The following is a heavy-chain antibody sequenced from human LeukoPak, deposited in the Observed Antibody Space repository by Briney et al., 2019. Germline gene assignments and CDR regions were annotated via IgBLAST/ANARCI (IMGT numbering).Heavy chain of an antibody. J-gene: IGHJ4*02. CDR2: VYTSGGT. CDR1: GGSLITYY. V-gene: IGHV4-4*07. CDR3: ASGSDSIGYSGGGILDY. D-gene: IGHD6-19*01. Sequence: PSETLSLTWTVSGGSLITYYWNWIRQPAGKGLEWIGRVYTSGGTNYNPSLKSRLTVSVDTSKNQFSLSLRSVTAADTAVYYCASGSDSIGYSGGGILDYWGQGILVTVSS.